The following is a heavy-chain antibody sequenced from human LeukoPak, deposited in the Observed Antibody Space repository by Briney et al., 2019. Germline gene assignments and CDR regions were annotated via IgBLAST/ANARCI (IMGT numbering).Heavy chain of an antibody. CDR1: GFTFSSYA. CDR3: AKNGYDSSGTQDAFDI. V-gene: IGHV3-23*01. Sequence: PGGSLRLSCAASGFTFSSYAMSWVRQAPGKGLEWVSAISGSGGSTYYADSVKGRFTISRDNSKNTLYLQMNSLRAEDTAVYYCAKNGYDSSGTQDAFDIWGQGTMVTVSS. J-gene: IGHJ3*02. D-gene: IGHD3-22*01. CDR2: ISGSGGST.